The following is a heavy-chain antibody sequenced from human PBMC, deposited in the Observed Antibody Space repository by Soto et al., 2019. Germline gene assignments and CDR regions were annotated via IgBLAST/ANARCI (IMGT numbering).Heavy chain of an antibody. CDR2: ISAYNGNT. Sequence: ASVKVSCKASGYTFTSYGISWVRQAPGQGLEWMGWISAYNGNTNYAQKVQGRVTMTRDTSISTAYMELSRLRSDDTAVYYCAREYSSSSYGMDVWGQGTTVTVSS. J-gene: IGHJ6*02. D-gene: IGHD6-6*01. CDR1: GYTFTSYG. CDR3: AREYSSSSYGMDV. V-gene: IGHV1-18*01.